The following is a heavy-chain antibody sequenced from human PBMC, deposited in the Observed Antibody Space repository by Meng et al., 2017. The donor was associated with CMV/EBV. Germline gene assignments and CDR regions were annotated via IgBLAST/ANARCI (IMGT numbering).Heavy chain of an antibody. D-gene: IGHD2-15*01. J-gene: IGHJ4*02. Sequence: ASVKVSCKASGYTFTSYGISWVRQAPGQGLEWMGWISAYNGNTNYAQKLQGRVTMTTDTSTSTAYMELRSLRSDDTAVYYCARDRSYCSGGSCYKIYDYWGQGTLVTVS. CDR2: ISAYNGNT. V-gene: IGHV1-18*01. CDR3: ARDRSYCSGGSCYKIYDY. CDR1: GYTFTSYG.